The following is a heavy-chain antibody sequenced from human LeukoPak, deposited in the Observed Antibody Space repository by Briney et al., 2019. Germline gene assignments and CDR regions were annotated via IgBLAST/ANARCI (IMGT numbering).Heavy chain of an antibody. CDR2: ISSSGSTI. CDR3: ARDCPSCSGSYYVLDY. Sequence: GGSLRLSCAASGFTFSDYYMSWIRQAPGKGLEWVSYISSSGSTIYYADSVKGRFTISRDNAKNSLYLQMNSLRAEDTAVYYCARDCPSCSGSYYVLDYWGQGTLVTVSS. V-gene: IGHV3-11*01. J-gene: IGHJ4*02. CDR1: GFTFSDYY. D-gene: IGHD3-10*02.